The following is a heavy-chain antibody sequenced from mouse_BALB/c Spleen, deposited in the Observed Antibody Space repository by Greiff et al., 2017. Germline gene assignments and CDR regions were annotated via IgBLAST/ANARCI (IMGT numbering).Heavy chain of an antibody. V-gene: IGHV7-3*02. CDR1: GFTFTDYY. J-gene: IGHJ2*01. Sequence: EVKLVESGGGLVQPGGSLRLSCATSGFTFTDYYMSWVRQPPGKALEWLGFIRNKANGYTTEYSASVKGRFTISRDNSQSILYLQMNTLRAEDSATYYCARDGVRLDYWGQGTTLTVSS. CDR2: IRNKANGYTT. D-gene: IGHD2-14*01. CDR3: ARDGVRLDY.